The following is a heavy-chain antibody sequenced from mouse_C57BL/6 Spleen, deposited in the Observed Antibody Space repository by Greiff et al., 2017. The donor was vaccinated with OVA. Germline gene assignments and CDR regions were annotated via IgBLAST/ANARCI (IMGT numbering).Heavy chain of an antibody. J-gene: IGHJ2*01. D-gene: IGHD3-3*01. V-gene: IGHV1-55*01. Sequence: LQQPGAELVQPGSSVQLSCQASCYPFPRSCLTWVKPSPGHVLEWIGDIYPGSGSTNYNEKFKSKATLTVDTSSSTAYMQLSRLTSEDSAVYYCAREGCRSLAPDYWGQGTTLTVSS. CDR3: AREGCRSLAPDY. CDR2: IYPGSGST. CDR1: CYPFPRSC.